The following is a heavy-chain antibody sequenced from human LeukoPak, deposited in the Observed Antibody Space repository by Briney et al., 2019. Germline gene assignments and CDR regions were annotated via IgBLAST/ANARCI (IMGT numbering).Heavy chain of an antibody. V-gene: IGHV3-23*01. CDR2: ISGSGGST. CDR1: GFTFSSYA. Sequence: AGGSLRLSCAASGFTFSSYAMSWVRQAPGKGLEWVSAISGSGGSTYYADSVKGRFTISRDNSKNTLYLQMNSLRAEDTAVYYCAKDSSPRGRAFDIWGQGTMVTVSS. D-gene: IGHD6-13*01. CDR3: AKDSSPRGRAFDI. J-gene: IGHJ3*02.